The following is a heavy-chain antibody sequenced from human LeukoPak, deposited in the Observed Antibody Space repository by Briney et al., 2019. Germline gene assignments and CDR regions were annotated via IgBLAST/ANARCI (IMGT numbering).Heavy chain of an antibody. V-gene: IGHV1-2*02. CDR3: ARDHNWGPDF. CDR2: IHPKTGRT. Sequence: APVKVSCKASGYTFIDNYFHWVRQAPGQGLEWVGWIHPKTGRTHYAQNFQGRVTLTRDTSISTAYMYLSGLTSDDTAIYYCARDHNWGPDFWGQGTLVTVSS. CDR1: GYTFIDNY. D-gene: IGHD7-27*01. J-gene: IGHJ4*02.